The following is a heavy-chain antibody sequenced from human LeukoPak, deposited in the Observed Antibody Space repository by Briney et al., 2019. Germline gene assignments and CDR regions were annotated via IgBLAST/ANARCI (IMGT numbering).Heavy chain of an antibody. D-gene: IGHD1-26*01. CDR3: ARVFSGSYSDTFDI. CDR1: GYTFTGYY. J-gene: IGHJ3*02. Sequence: GASVKVSCRASGYTFTGYYMHWVRQAPGQGLEWMGWINPNSGGTNYAQKFQGWVTMTRDTSISTAYMELSRLRSDDTAVYYCARVFSGSYSDTFDIWGQGTMVTVSS. CDR2: INPNSGGT. V-gene: IGHV1-2*04.